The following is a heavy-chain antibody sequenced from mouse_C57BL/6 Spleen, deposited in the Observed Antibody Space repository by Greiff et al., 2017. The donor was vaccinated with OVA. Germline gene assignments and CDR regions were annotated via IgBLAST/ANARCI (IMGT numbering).Heavy chain of an antibody. D-gene: IGHD2-14*01. Sequence: QVHVKQPGAELVKPGASVKLSCKASGYTFTSYWMHWVKQRPGRGLEWIGRIDPNSGGTKYNEKFKSKATLTVDKPSSTAYMQLSSLTSEDSAVYYCARGVRRNAMDYWGQGTSVTVSS. CDR3: ARGVRRNAMDY. J-gene: IGHJ4*01. CDR2: IDPNSGGT. V-gene: IGHV1-72*01. CDR1: GYTFTSYW.